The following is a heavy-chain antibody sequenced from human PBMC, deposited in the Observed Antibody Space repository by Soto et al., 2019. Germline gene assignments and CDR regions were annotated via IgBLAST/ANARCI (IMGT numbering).Heavy chain of an antibody. V-gene: IGHV4-34*01. D-gene: IGHD2-2*01. CDR1: GGSFSGYY. Sequence: SETLSLTCAVYGGSFSGYYWSWIRQPPGKGLEWIGEINHSGSTNYNPSLKSRVTISVDTSKNQFSLKLSSVTAADTAVYYCARSGVVVVPAAMPTPIDYWGQGPLVTVSS. J-gene: IGHJ4*02. CDR2: INHSGST. CDR3: ARSGVVVVPAAMPTPIDY.